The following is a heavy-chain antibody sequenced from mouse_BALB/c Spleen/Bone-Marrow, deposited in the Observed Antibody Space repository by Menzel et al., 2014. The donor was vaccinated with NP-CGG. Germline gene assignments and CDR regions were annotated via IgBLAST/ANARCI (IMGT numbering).Heavy chain of an antibody. D-gene: IGHD2-14*01. CDR2: IDPANGNT. Sequence: VQLKQSGAELVKPGALVKLSCTASGFNIKDTYMHWVKQRPEQGLEWIGRIDPANGNTKYDPKFQGKATITADTSSNTAYLQLSSLTSEDTAVYYCARYRLGTYFDYWGQGTTLTVSS. CDR3: ARYRLGTYFDY. CDR1: GFNIKDTY. J-gene: IGHJ2*01. V-gene: IGHV14-3*02.